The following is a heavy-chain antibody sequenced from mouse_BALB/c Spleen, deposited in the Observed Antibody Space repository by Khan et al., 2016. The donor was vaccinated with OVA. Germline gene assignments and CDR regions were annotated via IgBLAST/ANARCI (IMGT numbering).Heavy chain of an antibody. CDR1: GFTFSSYG. J-gene: IGHJ3*01. Sequence: EVELVESGGDLVKPGGSLKLSCAASGFTFSSYGMSWVRQTPDKRLEWVATISSGGDYTYYPDSVKGRFTFSRDNAKKTLYMQMSSLKSEVTSMFYCARHLTGSFAYWGQGTLVTVSA. CDR2: ISSGGDYT. V-gene: IGHV5-6*01. CDR3: ARHLTGSFAY. D-gene: IGHD4-1*01.